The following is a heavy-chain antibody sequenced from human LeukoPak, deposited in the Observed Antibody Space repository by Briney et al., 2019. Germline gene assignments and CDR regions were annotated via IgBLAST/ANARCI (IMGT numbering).Heavy chain of an antibody. CDR2: ISYDGSNK. D-gene: IGHD3-10*01. J-gene: IGHJ4*02. V-gene: IGHV3-30*03. CDR3: ARGRGSGSYYLFY. CDR1: GFTFSSYS. Sequence: GGSLRLSCAASGFTFSSYSMNWVRQAPGKGLEWVAVISYDGSNKYYADSVKGRFTISRDNSKNTLYLQMNSLRAEDTAVYYCARGRGSGSYYLFYWGQGTLVTVSS.